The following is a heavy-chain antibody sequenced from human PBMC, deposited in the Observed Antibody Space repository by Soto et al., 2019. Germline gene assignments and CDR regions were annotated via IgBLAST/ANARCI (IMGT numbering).Heavy chain of an antibody. J-gene: IGHJ6*03. Sequence: QVQLQESGPGLVKPSGTLSLTCAVSSGSISSSNWWSWVRQPPGKGLEWIGEIYHSGSTNYNPSLKSRVTISVDKSKNQFSLKLSSVTAADTAVYYCARGRVGDYGYTYYYYMDIWGKGTTVTVSS. V-gene: IGHV4-4*02. CDR1: SGSISSSNW. CDR2: IYHSGST. D-gene: IGHD4-17*01. CDR3: ARGRVGDYGYTYYYYMDI.